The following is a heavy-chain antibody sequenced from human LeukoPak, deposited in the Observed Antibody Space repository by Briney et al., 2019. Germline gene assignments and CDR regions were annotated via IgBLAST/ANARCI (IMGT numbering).Heavy chain of an antibody. CDR2: INPNSGGT. V-gene: IGHV1-2*02. CDR3: ARTYAFDWSGYNWFDP. D-gene: IGHD3-9*01. CDR1: GGTFSSYA. J-gene: IGHJ5*02. Sequence: ASVKVSCKASGGTFSSYAISWVRQAPGQGLEWMGWINPNSGGTNYAQKFQGRVTMTRDTSISTAHMELSRLRSDDTAVYYCARTYAFDWSGYNWFDPWGQGTLVTVSS.